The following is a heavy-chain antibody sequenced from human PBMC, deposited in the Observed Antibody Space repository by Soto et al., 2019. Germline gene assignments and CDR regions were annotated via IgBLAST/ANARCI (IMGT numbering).Heavy chain of an antibody. CDR3: GRNDCYRFDP. CDR2: IHHSGSF. J-gene: IGHJ5*02. Sequence: QVQLQESGPGLLNPSGTLSLTCAVSGGSITSNWWSWVRQPPGKGLEWIGEIHHSGSFNYNPSLRSRVTISIDKSKNQLSLTLTSVTAAATAVHYCGRNDCYRFDPWGQGTLVTVSS. CDR1: GGSITSNW. D-gene: IGHD2-21*02. V-gene: IGHV4-4*02.